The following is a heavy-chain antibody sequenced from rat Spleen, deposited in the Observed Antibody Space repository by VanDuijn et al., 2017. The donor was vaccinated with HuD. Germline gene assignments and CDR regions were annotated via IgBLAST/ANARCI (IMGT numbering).Heavy chain of an antibody. D-gene: IGHD1-11*01. V-gene: IGHV5S10*01. CDR3: ATHGGGYGWFPY. CDR1: GFTFSDYN. CDR2: IIYDGSRT. J-gene: IGHJ3*01. Sequence: EVQLVESGGGLVQPGRSLKLSCAASGFTFSDYNMAWVRQAPKKGLEWVATIIYDGSRTYYRDSVKGRFTISRDNAKSTLYLQIDSLRSEDTATYYCATHGGGYGWFPYWGQGTLVTVSS.